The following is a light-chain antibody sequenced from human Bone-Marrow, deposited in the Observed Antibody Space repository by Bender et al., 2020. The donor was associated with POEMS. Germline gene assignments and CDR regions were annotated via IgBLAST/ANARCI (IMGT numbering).Light chain of an antibody. CDR2: DVS. V-gene: IGLV2-14*03. Sequence: QSALTQPASVSGSPGQSITISCTGTSSDVAGYNYVSWYQQHPGKAPKLMIYDVSNRPSGVSNRFSGSKSGNTASLTISELQTDDEADYYCCSYAGNYAWVFGGGTKLTVL. J-gene: IGLJ3*02. CDR3: CSYAGNYAWV. CDR1: SSDVAGYNY.